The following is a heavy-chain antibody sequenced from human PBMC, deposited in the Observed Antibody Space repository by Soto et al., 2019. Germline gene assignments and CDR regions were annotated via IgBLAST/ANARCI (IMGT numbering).Heavy chain of an antibody. Sequence: GGSLGLSCSAYGLTLNTYGMHWFRQAPGKCLERVPVIWFEGSNKYYADSVKGRLTIPRDNFANTLYLEMNGLRAEYMAVYYCARDFYSIEDNRPFDYWGKRTPVTVYS. J-gene: IGHJ4*02. V-gene: IGHV3-33*01. CDR2: IWFEGSNK. CDR3: ARDFYSIEDNRPFDY. CDR1: GLTLNTYG. D-gene: IGHD2-21*01.